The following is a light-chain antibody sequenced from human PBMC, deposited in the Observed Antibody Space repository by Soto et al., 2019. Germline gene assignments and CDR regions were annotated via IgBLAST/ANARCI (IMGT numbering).Light chain of an antibody. CDR3: QQSYSTLGT. CDR1: QSISSY. Sequence: DIQMTQSPSSLSASVGDRFAITCRASQSISSYLNWYQQKPGKAPKLLIYAASSLQSGVPSRFSGSGSGTDFTLTISSLQPEDFATYYCQQSYSTLGTFGQGTKVDI. CDR2: AAS. J-gene: IGKJ1*01. V-gene: IGKV1-39*01.